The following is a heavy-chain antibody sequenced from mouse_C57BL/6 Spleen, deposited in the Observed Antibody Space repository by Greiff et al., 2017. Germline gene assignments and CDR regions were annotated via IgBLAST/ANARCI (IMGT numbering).Heavy chain of an antibody. Sequence: QVHVKQPGAELVKPGASVKLSCKASGYTFTSYWMHWVKQRPGQGLEWIGMIHPNSGSTNYNEKFKSKATLTVDKSSSTAYMQLSSLTSEDSAVYYSARNHYSNYLGFAYWGQGTLVTVSA. J-gene: IGHJ3*01. V-gene: IGHV1-64*01. D-gene: IGHD2-5*01. CDR1: GYTFTSYW. CDR3: ARNHYSNYLGFAY. CDR2: IHPNSGST.